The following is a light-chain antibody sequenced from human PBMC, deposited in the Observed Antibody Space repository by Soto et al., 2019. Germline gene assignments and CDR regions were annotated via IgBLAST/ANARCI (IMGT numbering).Light chain of an antibody. CDR1: SDDVGGYNY. CDR2: EVT. J-gene: IGLJ1*01. Sequence: QSALTQPASVSGSPGQSITISCSRTSDDVGGYNYVAWYQQHPGKAPKLMISEVTDRPSGVPDRFSGSKSGNTASLTVSGLQPEDEADYYCSSYAGSNKSVFGTGTKVTVL. V-gene: IGLV2-8*01. CDR3: SSYAGSNKSV.